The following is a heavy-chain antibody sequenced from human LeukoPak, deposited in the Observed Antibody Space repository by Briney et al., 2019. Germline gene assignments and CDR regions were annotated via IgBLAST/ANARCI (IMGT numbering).Heavy chain of an antibody. CDR2: IYYSGST. J-gene: IGHJ4*02. D-gene: IGHD2-2*01. CDR1: GGSISSSSHY. V-gene: IGHV4-39*07. CDR3: ARIPIVVVTAATEQ. Sequence: SETLSLTCTVSGGSISSSSHYGGWIRQPPGKGLEWIGSIYYSGSTYYNPSLKSRVTISVDTSKNQFSLKLSSVTAADTAVYYCARIPIVVVTAATEQWGQGTLVTVSS.